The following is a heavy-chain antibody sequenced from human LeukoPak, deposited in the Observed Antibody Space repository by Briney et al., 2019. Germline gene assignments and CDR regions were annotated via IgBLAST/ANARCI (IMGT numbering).Heavy chain of an antibody. CDR1: GGSVSSGDYY. J-gene: IGHJ1*01. Sequence: PSQTLSLTCTVSGGSVSSGDYYWSWIRQPAGKGLEWIARIYTSGSTSYSPSLKSRVTISLDTSKNQFSLRLSSVTAADTAVYYCASAYYDFWSGYYWYFQHWGQGTLVTVSS. D-gene: IGHD3-3*01. CDR2: IYTSGST. V-gene: IGHV4-61*02. CDR3: ASAYYDFWSGYYWYFQH.